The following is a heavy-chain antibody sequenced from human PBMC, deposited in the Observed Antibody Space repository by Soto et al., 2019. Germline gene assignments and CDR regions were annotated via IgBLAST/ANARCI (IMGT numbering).Heavy chain of an antibody. D-gene: IGHD3-10*01. CDR2: IKSKTDGGTT. Sequence: GGSLRLSCAASGVTFSNAWMNWVRQAPGKGLEWVGRIKSKTDGGTTDYAAPVKGRFTISRDDSKNTLYLQMNSLKTEDTAVYYCTTEDYYGSGSYTRDYWGQGTLVTVSS. CDR1: GVTFSNAW. V-gene: IGHV3-15*07. CDR3: TTEDYYGSGSYTRDY. J-gene: IGHJ4*02.